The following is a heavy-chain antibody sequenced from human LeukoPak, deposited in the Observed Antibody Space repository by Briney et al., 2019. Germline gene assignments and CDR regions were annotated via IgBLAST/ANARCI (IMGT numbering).Heavy chain of an antibody. CDR2: IIPLLGTR. D-gene: IGHD3-3*01. J-gene: IGHJ3*02. Sequence: ASVKVSCKASGGTFCSYAISWVRQAPGQGLEWMGGIIPLLGTRNYAQKFQDRVTIAADESTNTAYMELSSLRSEDTAVYYCARDSVGDIIIHGIDIWGQGTMVTVSS. CDR3: ARDSVGDIIIHGIDI. CDR1: GGTFCSYA. V-gene: IGHV1-69*13.